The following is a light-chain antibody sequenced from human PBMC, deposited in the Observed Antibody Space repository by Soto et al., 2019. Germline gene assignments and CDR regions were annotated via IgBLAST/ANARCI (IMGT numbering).Light chain of an antibody. V-gene: IGKV1-9*01. J-gene: IGKJ4*01. CDR3: QQTYRTPLT. CDR2: EAP. Sequence: DIHLTQSPSFLSASVGDRVTITCRPSQAVPNNMAWYQQKPGKPPKLLIYEAPTLQSGVPSRFSGSGSGTEFTLTISGLLPEDFATYSCQQTYRTPLTFGGGTKVDNK. CDR1: QAVPNN.